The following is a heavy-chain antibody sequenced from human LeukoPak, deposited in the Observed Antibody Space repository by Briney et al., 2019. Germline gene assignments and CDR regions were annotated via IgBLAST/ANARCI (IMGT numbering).Heavy chain of an antibody. D-gene: IGHD2-2*01. CDR1: GFTFSSYN. CDR3: ARDLERATSRFYYYYYGMDV. Sequence: GGSLRLSCAASGFTFSSYNMNWVRQAPGKGLEWVSYISIRSDTIYYADSVKGRFTVSRDNAKSSLYLRMNSLRAEDTAVYYCARDLERATSRFYYYYYGMDVWGQGTTVTVSS. V-gene: IGHV3-48*01. J-gene: IGHJ6*02. CDR2: ISIRSDTI.